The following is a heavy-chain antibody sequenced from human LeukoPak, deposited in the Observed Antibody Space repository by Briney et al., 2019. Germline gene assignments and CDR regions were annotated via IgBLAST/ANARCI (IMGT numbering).Heavy chain of an antibody. CDR3: ASQLRPQYAWAGEKGYYFDY. Sequence: SETLSLTCTVSGASFSSGSHYWNWIRQSPGRGLEWIGHIYYRGTTNYTPSLKSRVTISVDTSMNQFSLRLSSVTAADTAVYYCASQLRPQYAWAGEKGYYFDYWGQGTLVTVSS. V-gene: IGHV4-61*01. D-gene: IGHD2-2*01. J-gene: IGHJ4*02. CDR1: GASFSSGSHY. CDR2: IYYRGTT.